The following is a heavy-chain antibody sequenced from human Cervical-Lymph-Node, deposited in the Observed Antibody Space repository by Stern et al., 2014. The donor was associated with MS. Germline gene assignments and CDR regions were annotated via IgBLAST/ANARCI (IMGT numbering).Heavy chain of an antibody. J-gene: IGHJ5*01. V-gene: IGHV4-59*01. CDR3: ARGYSSSWYWFDS. CDR2: IYYSGST. D-gene: IGHD6-13*01. CDR1: GGSISSYY. Sequence: QLQLQESGPGLMKPSETLSLTCTVSGGSISSYYWNWIRQPPGKGLEWIGYIYYSGSTNYNPSLKSRVTISVDTSKNQFSLKLSSVTAADTAVYFCARGYSSSWYWFDSWGQGTQVTVSS.